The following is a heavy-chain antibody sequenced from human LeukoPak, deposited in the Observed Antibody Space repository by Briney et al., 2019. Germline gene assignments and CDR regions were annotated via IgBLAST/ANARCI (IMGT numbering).Heavy chain of an antibody. J-gene: IGHJ4*02. CDR2: IYYSGST. CDR1: DYSISSGYY. D-gene: IGHD2-15*01. Sequence: SETLSLTCTVSDYSISSGYYWGWIRQPPGKGLEWIGSIYYSGSTYYNPSLKSRVTISVDTSKNQFSLKLSSVTAADTAVYYCARGPICSGGSCWLGGYYFDYWGQGTLVTVSS. CDR3: ARGPICSGGSCWLGGYYFDY. V-gene: IGHV4-38-2*02.